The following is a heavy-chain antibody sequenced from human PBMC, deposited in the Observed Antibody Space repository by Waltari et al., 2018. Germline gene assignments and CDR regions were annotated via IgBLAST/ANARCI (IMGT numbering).Heavy chain of an antibody. CDR2: LNQDGSAK. D-gene: IGHD6-6*01. CDR3: ATWYSSSSSSYWYFDL. V-gene: IGHV3-7*01. CDR1: GFTFSSYW. J-gene: IGHJ2*01. Sequence: EVQLVESGGGLVQPGESLRLSCAASGFTFSSYWMTWVRQAPRKGLEWVANLNQDGSAKYYVDSVKGRFTVSRDNAQSSLFLQMNSLGAVDTAVYYCATWYSSSSSSYWYFDLWGRGTLVAVSS.